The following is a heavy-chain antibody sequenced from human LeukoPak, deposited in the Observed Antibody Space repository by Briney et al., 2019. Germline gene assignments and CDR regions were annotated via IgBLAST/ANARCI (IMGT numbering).Heavy chain of an antibody. Sequence: SETLSLTCTVSGGSISSYYWSWIRPPPGKGLEGIGYIYYSGSTNYNPSLKSRVTISVDTSKNQFSLKLSSVTAADTAVYYCARGGSTGTNLNWVDPWGQGTLVTVSS. V-gene: IGHV4-59*01. D-gene: IGHD1-1*01. CDR1: GGSISSYY. J-gene: IGHJ5*02. CDR2: IYYSGST. CDR3: ARGGSTGTNLNWVDP.